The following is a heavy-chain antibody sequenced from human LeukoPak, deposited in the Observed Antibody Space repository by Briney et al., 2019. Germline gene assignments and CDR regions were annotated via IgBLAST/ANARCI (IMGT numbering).Heavy chain of an antibody. J-gene: IGHJ6*03. CDR1: GDSINSGYH. CDR2: IYHNGRT. V-gene: IGHV4-31*03. CDR3: ARDLRGSPMDV. Sequence: SQTLSLTCTVSGDSINSGYHWSWIRQQPGQGLEWIGNIYHNGRTYYKTSLKSRIIISVDMSKNQISLQLSSVTAADTAVYYCARDLRGSPMDVWGKGTPVAVSS. D-gene: IGHD1-26*01.